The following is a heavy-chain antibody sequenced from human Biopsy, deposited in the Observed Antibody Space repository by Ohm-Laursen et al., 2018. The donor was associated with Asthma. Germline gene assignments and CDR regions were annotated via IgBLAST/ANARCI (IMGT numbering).Heavy chain of an antibody. CDR3: TRDRFYNSVTSESFYYGVDV. J-gene: IGHJ6*02. V-gene: IGHV3-30*03. CDR2: ISYDGRET. D-gene: IGHD2-21*02. Sequence: SLRLSCSASGFRFPIYGMHWVRQGPGKGPEWVALISYDGRETGYVDSVKGRFTISRDNFRNTVHLQMSSLRPEDSAVYYCTRDRFYNSVTSESFYYGVDVWGQGTAVTVSS. CDR1: GFRFPIYG.